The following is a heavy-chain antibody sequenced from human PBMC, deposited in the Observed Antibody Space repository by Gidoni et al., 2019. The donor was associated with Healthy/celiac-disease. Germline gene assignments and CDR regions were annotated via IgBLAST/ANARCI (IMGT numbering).Heavy chain of an antibody. Sequence: QVQLQESGPGLVKPSETLSLTCTVSGGSISSYYWSWIRQPPGKGLEWIGYIYYSGSTNYNPSLKSRVTISVDTSKNQFSLKLSSVTAADTAVYYCARANRGWYYGMDVWGQGTTVTVSS. J-gene: IGHJ6*02. CDR3: ARANRGWYYGMDV. CDR1: GGSISSYY. V-gene: IGHV4-59*01. CDR2: IYYSGST. D-gene: IGHD6-19*01.